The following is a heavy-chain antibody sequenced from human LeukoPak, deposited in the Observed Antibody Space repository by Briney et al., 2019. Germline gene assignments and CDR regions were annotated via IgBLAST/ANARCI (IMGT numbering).Heavy chain of an antibody. CDR1: GFTFSSYW. Sequence: GGSLRLSCAASGFTFSSYWMSWVRQAPGKGLEWVANIKQDGSEKYYVDSVKGRFTISRDNAKNSLYLQMNSLRAEDTAVYYCARGPVVTDPSYYYGMDVWGQGTTVTVSS. CDR2: IKQDGSEK. CDR3: ARGPVVTDPSYYYGMDV. D-gene: IGHD2-21*02. V-gene: IGHV3-7*01. J-gene: IGHJ6*02.